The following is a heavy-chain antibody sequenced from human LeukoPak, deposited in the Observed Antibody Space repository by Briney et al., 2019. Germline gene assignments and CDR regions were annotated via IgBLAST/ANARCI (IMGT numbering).Heavy chain of an antibody. CDR3: ARHGDYGDYATLEYFQR. J-gene: IGHJ1*01. CDR2: IYYSGST. Sequence: SETLSLTCTVSGGSISSSSHYWGWIRQPPGKGLEWIGSIYYSGSTYYNPSLKSRVTISVDTSKNQFSLKLSSVTAADTAVYYCARHGDYGDYATLEYFQRWGQGTLVTVSS. D-gene: IGHD4-17*01. CDR1: GGSISSSSHY. V-gene: IGHV4-39*01.